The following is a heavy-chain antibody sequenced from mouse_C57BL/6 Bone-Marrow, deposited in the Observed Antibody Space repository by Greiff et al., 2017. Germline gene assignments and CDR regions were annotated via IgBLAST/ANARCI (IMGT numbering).Heavy chain of an antibody. V-gene: IGHV3-8*01. CDR3: ASSDDGYWYYFDY. CDR1: GYSITSDY. CDR2: ISYSGST. Sequence: EVMLVESGPGLAKPSQTLSLTCSVTGYSITSDYWNWIRKFPGNKLEYMGYISYSGSTYYNPSLKSRISITRDTSKNQYYLPLNSVTTEDTATYYCASSDDGYWYYFDYWGQGTTLTVSS. D-gene: IGHD2-3*01. J-gene: IGHJ2*01.